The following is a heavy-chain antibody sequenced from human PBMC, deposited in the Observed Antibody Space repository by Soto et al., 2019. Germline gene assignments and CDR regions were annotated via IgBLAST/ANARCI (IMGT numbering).Heavy chain of an antibody. J-gene: IGHJ5*02. V-gene: IGHV4-31*03. Sequence: QVQLQESGPGLVKPSQTLSLTCTVSGGSISSSGYYWSWIRQHPEKGLEWIGNIYYSGGTYYNPPLKSRFTISIDSPISQFSLKLRSVIAADTALYYCPRAAYGDYGRLNWFDPWSQGTLVTVSS. CDR1: GGSISSSGYY. CDR2: IYYSGGT. D-gene: IGHD4-17*01. CDR3: PRAAYGDYGRLNWFDP.